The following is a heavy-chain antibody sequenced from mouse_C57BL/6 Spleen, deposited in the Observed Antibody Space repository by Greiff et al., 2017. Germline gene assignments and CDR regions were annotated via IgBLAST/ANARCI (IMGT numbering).Heavy chain of an antibody. J-gene: IGHJ2*01. Sequence: EVQVVESGGGLVKPGGSLKLSCAVSGFTFSDYGMHWVRQAPEKGLEWVAYISSGSSTIYYADTVKGRFTISRDNAKNTLFLQMTILRSEDTAMYYCERSYYGSGDYCDYWGQGTTLTVSS. D-gene: IGHD1-1*01. V-gene: IGHV5-17*01. CDR2: ISSGSSTI. CDR3: ERSYYGSGDYCDY. CDR1: GFTFSDYG.